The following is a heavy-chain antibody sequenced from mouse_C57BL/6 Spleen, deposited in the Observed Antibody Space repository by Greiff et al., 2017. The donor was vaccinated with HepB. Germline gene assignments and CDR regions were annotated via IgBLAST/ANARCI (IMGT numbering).Heavy chain of an antibody. Sequence: VQLQQPGAELVKPGASVKLSCKASGYTFTSYWMQWVKQRPGQGLEWIGEIDPSDSYTNYNQKFKGKATLTVDTYSSTAYMQLSSLTSEDSAVYYCARSNSNYEGGDYWGQGTTLTVSS. CDR3: ARSNSNYEGGDY. V-gene: IGHV1-50*01. J-gene: IGHJ2*01. D-gene: IGHD2-5*01. CDR1: GYTFTSYW. CDR2: IDPSDSYT.